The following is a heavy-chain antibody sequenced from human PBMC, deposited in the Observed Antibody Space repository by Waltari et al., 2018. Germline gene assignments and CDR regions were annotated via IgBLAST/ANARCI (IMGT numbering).Heavy chain of an antibody. CDR1: EFPFSSFA. CDR3: ARDYCDRRNCHGMDV. V-gene: IGHV3-30*04. CDR2: ISYNERNI. Sequence: QVQLVESGGGVVQPGRSLRLPCSASEFPFSSFAMHWVRQAPGKGLEWVAVISYNERNIYYVDSVRGRFTISRDNSKKMLYLQMNSLRAEDTAVYYCARDYCDRRNCHGMDVWGQGTTVTVSS. J-gene: IGHJ6*02. D-gene: IGHD3-22*01.